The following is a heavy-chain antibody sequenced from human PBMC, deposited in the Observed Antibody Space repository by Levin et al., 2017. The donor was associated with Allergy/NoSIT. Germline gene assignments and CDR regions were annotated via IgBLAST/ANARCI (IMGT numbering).Heavy chain of an antibody. CDR3: AKDGLRILRFLEWPPIYMDV. J-gene: IGHJ6*03. CDR1: GFTFSNYA. D-gene: IGHD3-3*01. CDR2: IRGSGGST. V-gene: IGHV3-23*01. Sequence: GGSLRLSCAASGFTFSNYAMSWVRQAPGKGLEWVSSIRGSGGSTHYADSVKGRFTISRDNAKSTLYLQMDSLRAEDTAVYYCAKDGLRILRFLEWPPIYMDVWSKGTTVTVSS.